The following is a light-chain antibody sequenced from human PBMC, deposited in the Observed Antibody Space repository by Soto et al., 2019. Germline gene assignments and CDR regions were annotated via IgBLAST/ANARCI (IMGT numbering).Light chain of an antibody. CDR2: EVS. Sequence: QSVLTQPPSVSGSPGQSITISCTGTSSDVGGYNYVSWYQQHPGKAPKLMIYEVSNRPSGVSNRFSGSKSGNTASLTISGLQAEDEADYYCSSYTSSSTLLYVFGTGTKVTVL. J-gene: IGLJ1*01. V-gene: IGLV2-14*01. CDR3: SSYTSSSTLLYV. CDR1: SSDVGGYNY.